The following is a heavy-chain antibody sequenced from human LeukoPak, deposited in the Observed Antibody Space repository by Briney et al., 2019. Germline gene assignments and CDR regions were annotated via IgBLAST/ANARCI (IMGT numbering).Heavy chain of an antibody. CDR1: GFIYSTYA. CDR2: ISDSGGTT. CDR3: AKAYSSAWYSPFDY. Sequence: GGSLRLSCAASGFIYSTYAMGWVRRAPGKGLEWVSVISDSGGTTDYADSVKGRLTISRDNSKNTLYLQMNSLRAEDTAVYYCAKAYSSAWYSPFDYWGQGTLVTVSS. V-gene: IGHV3-23*01. D-gene: IGHD6-19*01. J-gene: IGHJ4*02.